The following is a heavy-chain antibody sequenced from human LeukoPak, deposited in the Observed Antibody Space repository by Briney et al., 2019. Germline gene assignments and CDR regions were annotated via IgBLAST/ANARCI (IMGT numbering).Heavy chain of an antibody. CDR1: GFNFIDNS. Sequence: GGSLRLSCAGSGFNFIDNSMHWVRQAPGKGLEWVSSISSSNTYIYYRDSVKGRFTISRDNAKNSLFLQMNSLRAEDTAVYYCARGYCSGTSCYMFASWGQGARVTVSS. CDR2: ISSSNTYI. D-gene: IGHD2-2*02. CDR3: ARGYCSGTSCYMFAS. J-gene: IGHJ4*02. V-gene: IGHV3-21*01.